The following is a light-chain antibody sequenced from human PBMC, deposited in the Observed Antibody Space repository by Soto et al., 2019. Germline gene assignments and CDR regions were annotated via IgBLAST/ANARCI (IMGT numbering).Light chain of an antibody. Sequence: DVQLPQSPASLSASVGDRVSITCRASETIARYLNWYQQKPGKAPNLLIYAASTLKSGFPSRFSGTGSGTDFTLTISRLQPEDFATYYCQQTYNPPRTFGQGTNVDI. CDR3: QQTYNPPRT. CDR1: ETIARY. J-gene: IGKJ1*01. CDR2: AAS. V-gene: IGKV1-39*01.